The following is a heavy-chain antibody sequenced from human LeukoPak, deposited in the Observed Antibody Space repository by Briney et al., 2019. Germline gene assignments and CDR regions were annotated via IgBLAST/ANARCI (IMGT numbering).Heavy chain of an antibody. J-gene: IGHJ4*02. Sequence: GGSLRLSCAVSGLTFSSSWMDWVRQAPGKGLEWVASINPDGNKKYSADSVKGRFTISRDNAENSLYLQMNSLRVEDTAFYYCARDLAYSRLDYWGQGILVTVSS. CDR2: INPDGNKK. V-gene: IGHV3-7*01. D-gene: IGHD5-18*01. CDR1: GLTFSSSW. CDR3: ARDLAYSRLDY.